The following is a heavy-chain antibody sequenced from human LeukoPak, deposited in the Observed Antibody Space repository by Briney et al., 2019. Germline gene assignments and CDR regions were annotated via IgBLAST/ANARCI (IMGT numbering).Heavy chain of an antibody. D-gene: IGHD3-22*01. CDR2: ISYDGSNK. CDR3: AKDFKLFDYYDGSGLDY. J-gene: IGHJ4*02. V-gene: IGHV3-30*18. Sequence: GRSLRLSCAASGFTFSSYGMHWVRQAPGKGLEWVAVISYDGSNKYYADSVKGRFTISRDNSKNTLYLQMNSLRAEDTAVYYCAKDFKLFDYYDGSGLDYWGQGTLVTVSS. CDR1: GFTFSSYG.